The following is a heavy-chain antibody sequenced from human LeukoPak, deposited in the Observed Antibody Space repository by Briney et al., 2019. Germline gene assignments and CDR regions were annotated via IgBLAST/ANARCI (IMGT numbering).Heavy chain of an antibody. J-gene: IGHJ4*02. CDR2: INHSGSA. V-gene: IGHV4-34*01. Sequence: SETLSLTCAVYGGPFSGYYWSWVRQPPGKGLEWIGEINHSGSANYNPSLKSRVTISVDMSKNQFSLKLSSVTAADTAVYYCARARGDYYDSSGYYSAFDYWGQGTLVTVSS. CDR1: GGPFSGYY. D-gene: IGHD3-22*01. CDR3: ARARGDYYDSSGYYSAFDY.